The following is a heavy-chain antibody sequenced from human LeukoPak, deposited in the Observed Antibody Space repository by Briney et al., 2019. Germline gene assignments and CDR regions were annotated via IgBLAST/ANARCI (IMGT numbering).Heavy chain of an antibody. CDR3: TTTAHSGPAIY. CDR1: GFTFTTAW. D-gene: IGHD6-19*01. Sequence: PGGSLRPSCAASGFTFTTAWMTWVRQAPGKGLEWVGRIKSKTDGGTADYAAPVKGRFTISRDDSKDTLYLQMSSLKTEDTAVYYCTTTAHSGPAIYWDQGTLVTVSS. V-gene: IGHV3-15*01. CDR2: IKSKTDGGTA. J-gene: IGHJ4*02.